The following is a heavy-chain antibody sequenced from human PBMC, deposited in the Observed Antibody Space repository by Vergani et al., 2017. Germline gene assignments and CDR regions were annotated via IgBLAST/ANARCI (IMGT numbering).Heavy chain of an antibody. V-gene: IGHV1-46*03. CDR1: GYTFSNYY. D-gene: IGHD3-9*01. CDR3: ARGDYGILTGYRY. J-gene: IGHJ4*02. Sequence: QVQVVQSGAEVKKSGASEQVSCKTSGYTFSNYYMHWVRQAPGQGLEWMGIINPSGGHKNYAQKFQGRVTMTRDTSTSTVYMELSSLRSEDTAIYYCARGDYGILTGYRYWGQGTLVTVSA. CDR2: INPSGGHK.